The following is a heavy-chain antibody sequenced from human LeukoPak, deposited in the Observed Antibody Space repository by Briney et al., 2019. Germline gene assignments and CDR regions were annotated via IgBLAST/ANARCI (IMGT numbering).Heavy chain of an antibody. CDR3: ARGAEYYYDSSGYFPFDY. J-gene: IGHJ4*02. V-gene: IGHV3-21*01. CDR1: GFTFSSYS. CDR2: ITSNSHI. Sequence: GGSLRLTCAASGFTFSSYSMNWVRQAPGKGLEWVSSITSNSHIYYADSVKGRFTISRDNAKNSLYLQMNSLRAEDTAVYYCARGAEYYYDSSGYFPFDYWGQGTLVTVSS. D-gene: IGHD3-22*01.